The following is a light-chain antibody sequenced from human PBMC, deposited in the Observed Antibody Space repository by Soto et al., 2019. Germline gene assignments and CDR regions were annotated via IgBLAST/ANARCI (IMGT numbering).Light chain of an antibody. CDR2: EVS. Sequence: QSALTQPASVSGSPGQSITISCTGTSSDVGGYNYVSWYQQHPGKAPKLMIYEVSNRPSGVSNRFSGSKSGNTASLTLSWLQAEDEAEYYCSSYTSSSTPVVFGGGTKLTVL. CDR3: SSYTSSSTPVV. J-gene: IGLJ2*01. CDR1: SSDVGGYNY. V-gene: IGLV2-14*01.